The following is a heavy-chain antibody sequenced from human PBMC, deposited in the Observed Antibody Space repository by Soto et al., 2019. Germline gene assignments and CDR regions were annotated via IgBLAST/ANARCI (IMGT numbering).Heavy chain of an antibody. D-gene: IGHD6-13*01. CDR1: VFNFGIQW. CDR2: IKQGGSER. J-gene: IGHJ4*02. CDR3: TSLSNTWPRDY. Sequence: WGSLLVSCASSVFNFGIQWMSWVRQAPGKGLERVANIKQGGSERYYVDSVKGRFTISRDNVRNSLFLQMNSLRAEDTAIYYCTSLSNTWPRDYWGQGTLVTVSS. V-gene: IGHV3-7*03.